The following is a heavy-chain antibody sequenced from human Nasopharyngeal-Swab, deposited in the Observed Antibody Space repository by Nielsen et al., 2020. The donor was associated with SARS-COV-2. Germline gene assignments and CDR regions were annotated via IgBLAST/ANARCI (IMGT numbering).Heavy chain of an antibody. CDR1: GFTFSSYW. V-gene: IGHV3-74*01. J-gene: IGHJ6*03. CDR2: INSDGSST. Sequence: GESLKISCAASGFTFSSYWMHWVRQAPGKGLVWVSRINSDGSSTSYADSVKGRFTISRDNAKNTLYLQMNSLRAEDTAVYYCARVNTIFGVVYFPYYYYYIDVWGRGTTVTVSS. D-gene: IGHD3-3*01. CDR3: ARVNTIFGVVYFPYYYYYIDV.